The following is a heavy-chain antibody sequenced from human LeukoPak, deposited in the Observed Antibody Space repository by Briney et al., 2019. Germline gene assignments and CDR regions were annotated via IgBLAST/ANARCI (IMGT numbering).Heavy chain of an antibody. D-gene: IGHD1-1*01. V-gene: IGHV3-53*01. Sequence: GESLKISCAASDFTVSNNYMTWVRQAPGKGLEWVSIIFAGVGTYYADSVRGRFTISRDNSKNTLYLQMNSLEAEDAAVYYCARGDRGTGQHFDYWGQGTLVTVS. CDR3: ARGDRGTGQHFDY. CDR2: IFAGVGT. J-gene: IGHJ4*02. CDR1: DFTVSNNY.